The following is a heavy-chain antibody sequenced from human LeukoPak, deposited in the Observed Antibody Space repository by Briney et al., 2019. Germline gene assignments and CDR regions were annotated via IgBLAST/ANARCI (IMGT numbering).Heavy chain of an antibody. D-gene: IGHD6-13*01. CDR1: GFTFSSYG. CDR2: IRYDGSNK. Sequence: PGGSLRLSCAASGFTFSSYGMHWVRQAPGKGLEWVAFIRYDGSNKYYADSVKGRFTISRDNSKNTLYLQMNSLRAEDTAVYYCAKDNPSSSWHTPGTEYFQHWGQGTLVTVSS. V-gene: IGHV3-30*02. J-gene: IGHJ1*01. CDR3: AKDNPSSSWHTPGTEYFQH.